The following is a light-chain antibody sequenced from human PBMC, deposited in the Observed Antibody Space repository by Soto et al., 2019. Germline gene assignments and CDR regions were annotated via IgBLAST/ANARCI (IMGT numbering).Light chain of an antibody. CDR1: QSVTSN. CDR3: QQYSQWPLT. J-gene: IGKJ4*01. CDR2: GVS. V-gene: IGKV3-15*01. Sequence: EIVMTQSPATLSVSPGERATLSCRASQSVTSNLAWYQHKPGQAPRLLMYGVSTRATGIPARFGGSGSATEFTLTISSLQSEDFAVYYCQQYSQWPLTFGGGTKVDNK.